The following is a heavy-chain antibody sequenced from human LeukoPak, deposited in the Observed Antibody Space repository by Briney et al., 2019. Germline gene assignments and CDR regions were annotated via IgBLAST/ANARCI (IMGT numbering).Heavy chain of an antibody. J-gene: IGHJ5*02. CDR1: GGSISSYY. CDR3: ARGLLYYGSGSQFDP. V-gene: IGHV4-38-2*02. CDR2: IYHSGST. Sequence: SETLSLTCTVSGGSISSYYWGWIRQPPGKGLEWIGSIYHSGSTYYNPSLKSRVTISVDTSKNQFSLKLSSVTAADTAVYYCARGLLYYGSGSQFDPWGQGTLVTVSS. D-gene: IGHD3-10*01.